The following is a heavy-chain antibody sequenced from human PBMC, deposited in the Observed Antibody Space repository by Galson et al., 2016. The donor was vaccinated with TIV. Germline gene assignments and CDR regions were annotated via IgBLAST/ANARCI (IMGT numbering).Heavy chain of an antibody. CDR2: INGDGTEI. CDR3: AQWLGTSNS. CDR1: RSTFSSSW. Sequence: SLRLSCADSRSTFSSSWMNWVRQAPGKGLEWVANINGDGTEIKNVDSVKGRFTISRDNAKNSLYLQMSNLRVEDTATYYCAQWLGTSNSWGQGTLVTVSS. V-gene: IGHV3-7*01. J-gene: IGHJ4*02. D-gene: IGHD6-19*01.